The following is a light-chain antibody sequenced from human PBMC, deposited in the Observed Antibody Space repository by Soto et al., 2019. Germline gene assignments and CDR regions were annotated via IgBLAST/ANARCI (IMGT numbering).Light chain of an antibody. Sequence: QSVLTQPASVSGSPGQSITISCAGTSSDVGGYNFVSWYQHHPGKVPKLMIYDVSNRPSGVSNRFSGSKSGNTASLTSSGLQADDEADYYCSSYTSSSTLVFGGGTKLTVL. J-gene: IGLJ2*01. CDR1: SSDVGGYNF. CDR2: DVS. CDR3: SSYTSSSTLV. V-gene: IGLV2-14*03.